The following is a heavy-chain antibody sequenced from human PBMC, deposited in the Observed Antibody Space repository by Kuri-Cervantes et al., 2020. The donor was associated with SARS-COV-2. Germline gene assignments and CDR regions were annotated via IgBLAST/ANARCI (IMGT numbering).Heavy chain of an antibody. Sequence: GESLKISCAASGFGFSYYWVSWVRQAPGKGLEWVANIKKGGSEKYYVDSVKGRVTISRDNAKKSLYLQMNRLRDDDTAVYYCAREEEVSGVLRGFFQNFGLDVWGQGTTVTVSS. V-gene: IGHV3-7*04. CDR3: AREEEVSGVLRGFFQNFGLDV. D-gene: IGHD3-9*01. J-gene: IGHJ6*02. CDR2: IKKGGSEK. CDR1: GFGFSYYW.